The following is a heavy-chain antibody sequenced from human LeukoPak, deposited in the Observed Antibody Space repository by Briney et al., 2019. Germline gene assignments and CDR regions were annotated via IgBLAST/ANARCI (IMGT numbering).Heavy chain of an antibody. J-gene: IGHJ4*02. Sequence: GASVKVSCKASGYSFTSYGISWVREAPGRGLEWVGYISAYDGETRYAQKFQGRVTLTTDTSTGTVYMEMRRLRSGDTAVYYCARGGKNYFDFWGQGTLVTVSS. V-gene: IGHV1-18*01. CDR1: GYSFTSYG. CDR2: ISAYDGET. D-gene: IGHD1-26*01. CDR3: ARGGKNYFDF.